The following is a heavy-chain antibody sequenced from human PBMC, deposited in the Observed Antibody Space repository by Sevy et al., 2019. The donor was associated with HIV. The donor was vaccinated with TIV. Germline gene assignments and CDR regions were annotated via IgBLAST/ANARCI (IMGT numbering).Heavy chain of an antibody. J-gene: IGHJ4*02. CDR2: VYYEGST. V-gene: IGHV4-59*13. CDR3: ARIGNCGGDCYSFDY. Sequence: SETLSLTCIVSGGSISYYHWTWIRHSPGKGLEWIGYVYYEGSTEYNPQFKSRVTMSVDTSKNQFSLKMRSVTAADTAAYYCARIGNCGGDCYSFDYWGQGTLVTVSS. CDR1: GGSISYYH. D-gene: IGHD2-21*02.